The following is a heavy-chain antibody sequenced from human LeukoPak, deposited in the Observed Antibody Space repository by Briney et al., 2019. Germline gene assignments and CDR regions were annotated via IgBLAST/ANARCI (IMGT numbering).Heavy chain of an antibody. CDR1: GYTFTSYG. V-gene: IGHV1-8*02. D-gene: IGHD3-10*01. CDR2: MNPNSGNT. J-gene: IGHJ4*02. CDR3: ARGHYYGSGSYSY. Sequence: ASVKVSCKASGYTFTSYGISWVRQAPGQGLEWMGWMNPNSGNTGYAQKFQGRVTMTRNTSISTAYMELSSLRSEDTAVYYCARGHYYGSGSYSYWGQGTLVTVSS.